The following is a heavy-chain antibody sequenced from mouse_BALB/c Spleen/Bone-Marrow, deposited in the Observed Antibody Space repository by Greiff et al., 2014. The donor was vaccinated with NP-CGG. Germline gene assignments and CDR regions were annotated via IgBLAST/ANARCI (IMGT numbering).Heavy chain of an antibody. CDR2: IDTSDSYT. J-gene: IGHJ3*01. D-gene: IGHD2-14*01. V-gene: IGHV1-69*01. CDR1: GHTFTDYW. CDR3: ARSDYRYDPFAY. Sequence: VQLQQSGAELVMPGASVRMSCKASGHTFTDYWMHWVKQRPGQGLEWIGAIDTSDSYTSYNQKFKGKATLTVDESSSTAYMQLSSLTSEDSVVYYCARSDYRYDPFAYWGQGTLVTVSA.